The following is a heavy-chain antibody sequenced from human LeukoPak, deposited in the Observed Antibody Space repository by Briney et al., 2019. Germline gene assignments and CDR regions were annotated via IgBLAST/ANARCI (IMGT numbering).Heavy chain of an antibody. CDR3: AEDRTFWSGGSKYGMDV. CDR2: IYYIGST. J-gene: IGHJ6*02. Sequence: KPSETLSLTCTVSGGSVNSETHYWTWIRQSPGRGLEWIGFIYYIGSTDFNPSLQSRVTMSLDTSKNQFSLTLRSVTAADTAVYFCAEDRTFWSGGSKYGMDVWGQGTTVTVSS. V-gene: IGHV4-61*01. CDR1: GGSVNSETHY. D-gene: IGHD3-3*01.